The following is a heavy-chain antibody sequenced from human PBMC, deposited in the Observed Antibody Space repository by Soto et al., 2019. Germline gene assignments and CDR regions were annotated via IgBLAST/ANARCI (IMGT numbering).Heavy chain of an antibody. D-gene: IGHD3-3*01. Sequence: QAQLVQSGAEVKKPGASVKVSCKTSGYTFNTYGISWVRQVPGQGPEWMGWISGYNGYTKYAQKFQGRVTMTTDTSTRTACMDMRSLRSAVTAVYYCARPGTIVGRNGMDVWGQGTTVIVSS. CDR3: ARPGTIVGRNGMDV. CDR1: GYTFNTYG. V-gene: IGHV1-18*04. CDR2: ISGYNGYT. J-gene: IGHJ6*02.